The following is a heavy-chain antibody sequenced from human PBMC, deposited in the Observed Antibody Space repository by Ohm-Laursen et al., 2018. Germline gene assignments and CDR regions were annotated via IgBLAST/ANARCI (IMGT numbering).Heavy chain of an antibody. V-gene: IGHV1-2*05. CDR1: GYSFSDYH. CDR2: IDPYSDDT. Sequence: GASVKVSCQASGYSFSDYHIHWVRQVPGQGLEWMGRIDPYSDDTKYAQNFQGRVTMTTDTSIGTAYMELSRLTSDDTGVYYCATLTARLNYYFDYWGQGTLVTVSS. CDR3: ATLTARLNYYFDY. J-gene: IGHJ4*02. D-gene: IGHD6-6*01.